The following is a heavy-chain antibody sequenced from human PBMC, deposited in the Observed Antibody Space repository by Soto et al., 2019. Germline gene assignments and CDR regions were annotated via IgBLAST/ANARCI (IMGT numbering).Heavy chain of an antibody. CDR2: ISAYNGNT. Sequence: QVQLVQSGAEVKKPGASVKVSCKASGYTFTSYGISWVRQAPGQGLEWMGWISAYNGNTNYAQKLQGRVTMTTDTSTSRAYMELRSLRSADTAVYYSARSLGGCISTSCYNNWFDHWGQGTLVTVSS. J-gene: IGHJ5*02. CDR3: ARSLGGCISTSCYNNWFDH. CDR1: GYTFTSYG. V-gene: IGHV1-18*01. D-gene: IGHD2-2*01.